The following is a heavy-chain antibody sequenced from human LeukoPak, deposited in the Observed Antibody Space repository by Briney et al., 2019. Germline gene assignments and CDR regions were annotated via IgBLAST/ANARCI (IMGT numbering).Heavy chain of an antibody. Sequence: SETLSLTCTVSGGSISSSDYYWGWIRQPPGKGLEWIGSIYYSGSTQYNPTLKTRVTISVDTSKNQFSLKLSSVTAADTAVYYCARAHETRDYYYYGMDVWGQGTTVTVSS. V-gene: IGHV4-39*07. CDR2: IYYSGST. CDR3: ARAHETRDYYYYGMDV. J-gene: IGHJ6*02. CDR1: GGSISSSDYY.